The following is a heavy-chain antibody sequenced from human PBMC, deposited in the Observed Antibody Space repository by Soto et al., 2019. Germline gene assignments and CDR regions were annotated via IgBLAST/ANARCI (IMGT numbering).Heavy chain of an antibody. CDR2: IYYSGST. CDR1: GGSISSSSYY. CDR3: ARREDIVLVPAAMFYAFDI. V-gene: IGHV4-39*01. D-gene: IGHD2-2*01. Sequence: PSETLSLTCTVSGGSISSSSYYWGWIRQPPGKGLEWIGSIYYSGSTYYNPSLKSRVTISVDTSKNQLSLKLSSVTAADTAVYYCARREDIVLVPAAMFYAFDIWGQGTMVTVSS. J-gene: IGHJ3*02.